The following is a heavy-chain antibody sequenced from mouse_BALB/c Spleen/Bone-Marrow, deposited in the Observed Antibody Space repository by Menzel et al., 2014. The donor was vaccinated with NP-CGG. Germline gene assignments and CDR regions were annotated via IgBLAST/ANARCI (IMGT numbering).Heavy chain of an antibody. V-gene: IGHV14-3*02. CDR2: IDPANGNT. CDR1: GFNIKDTY. CDR3: ARYRYGNFDY. Sequence: EVQLVEAGAALVKPGASVKLSCTASGFNIKDTYIHWVKQRPEQGLEWIGRIDPANGNTKYDPKFQGKATITADTSSNTAYLQLSSLTSEDTAVYYCARYRYGNFDYWGKGTTLTVSS. D-gene: IGHD2-1*01. J-gene: IGHJ2*01.